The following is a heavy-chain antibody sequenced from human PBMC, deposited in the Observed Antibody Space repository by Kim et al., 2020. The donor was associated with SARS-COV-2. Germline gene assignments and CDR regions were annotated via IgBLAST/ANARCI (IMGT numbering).Heavy chain of an antibody. V-gene: IGHV4-39*01. CDR2: IYYSGST. J-gene: IGHJ4*01. CDR3: ARHRAYYGSGSYSEYY. Sequence: SETLSLTCTVSGGSISSSSYYWGWIRQPPGKGLEWIGSIYYSGSTYYNPSLKSRVTISVDTSKNQFSLKLSSVTAADTAVYYCARHRAYYGSGSYSEYY. D-gene: IGHD3-10*01. CDR1: GGSISSSSYY.